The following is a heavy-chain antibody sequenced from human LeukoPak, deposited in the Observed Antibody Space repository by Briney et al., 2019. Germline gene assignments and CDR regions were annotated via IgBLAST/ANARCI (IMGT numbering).Heavy chain of an antibody. CDR3: ARGYGGELFRVFRY. Sequence: ASVKVSCKASGYTFTSYDINWVRQATGQGLGWMGWMNPNSGNTGYAQKFQGRVTMTRNTSISTAYMELSSLRSEDTAVYYCARGYGGELFRVFRYWGQGTLVTVSS. D-gene: IGHD3-10*01. CDR2: MNPNSGNT. J-gene: IGHJ4*02. CDR1: GYTFTSYD. V-gene: IGHV1-8*01.